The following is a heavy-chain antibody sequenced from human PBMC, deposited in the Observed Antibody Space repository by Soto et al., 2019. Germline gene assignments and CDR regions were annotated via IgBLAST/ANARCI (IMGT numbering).Heavy chain of an antibody. V-gene: IGHV4-34*01. CDR3: ARSYYDRSGYAVDP. CDR1: GGSFSGYF. CDR2: INHSGST. D-gene: IGHD3-22*01. J-gene: IGHJ5*02. Sequence: SETLSLTCVVYGGSFSGYFWSWIRQSPGRGLEWIGEINHSGSTNYNPSLKSRVTISVDTSKNQFSLKLSSVTAADTAVYYCARSYYDRSGYAVDPWGQGTLVTVSS.